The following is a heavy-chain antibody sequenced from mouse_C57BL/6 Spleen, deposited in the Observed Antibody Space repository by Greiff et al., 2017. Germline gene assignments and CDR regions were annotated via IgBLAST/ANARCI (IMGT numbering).Heavy chain of an antibody. CDR1: GYTFTSYW. D-gene: IGHD2-3*01. Sequence: QVQLQQPGAELVKPWASVKVSCKASGYTFTSYWMHWVKQRPGQGLEWIGRIHPSDSDTNYNQKFKGKATLTVDISSSTAYMQLSSLTSEDSAVNYCAIEGIWGYCLDYWGQGTTLTVSS. CDR2: IHPSDSDT. CDR3: AIEGIWGYCLDY. J-gene: IGHJ2*01. V-gene: IGHV1-74*01.